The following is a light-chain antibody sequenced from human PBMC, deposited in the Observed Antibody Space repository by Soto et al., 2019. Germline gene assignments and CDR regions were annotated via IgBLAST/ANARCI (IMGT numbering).Light chain of an antibody. J-gene: IGKJ3*01. CDR1: QSVSSK. V-gene: IGKV3-15*01. Sequence: EVVMTQSPATLSVSPGEGATLSCRASQSVSSKLAWYQQKPGQATRLLIYGASTRATGIPARFSGSESGTEFALTISSLQSEDFAVYYCQQYDNWPFTFGPGTKVDIK. CDR3: QQYDNWPFT. CDR2: GAS.